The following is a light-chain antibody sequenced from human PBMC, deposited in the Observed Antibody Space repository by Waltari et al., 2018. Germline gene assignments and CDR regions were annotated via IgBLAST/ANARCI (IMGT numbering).Light chain of an antibody. V-gene: IGLV3-21*04. CDR1: NIGVKR. CDR2: DDS. J-gene: IGLJ2*01. CDR3: QVWDSNTNHVI. Sequence: SSVLTQPPSVSLAPGKTASITCGGNNIGVKRVHWYQQRPGQAPVLVIYDDSARPSGTPERFSGSNSGNTATLTISRGEAGDGADYYCQVWDSNTNHVIFGGGTKLTVL.